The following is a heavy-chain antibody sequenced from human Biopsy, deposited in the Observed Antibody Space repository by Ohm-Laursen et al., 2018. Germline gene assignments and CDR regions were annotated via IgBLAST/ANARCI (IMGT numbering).Heavy chain of an antibody. V-gene: IGHV1-18*04. CDR3: ARDPGYDFWSGSDPFDI. Sequence: GSSVKVSCKASGYTFTAYGISWVRQAPGQGLEWMGWISTYNDDTNIAQKFQGRVSVTTDTSTRTAYMELSSLRSGDTAIYFCARDPGYDFWSGSDPFDIWGQGTLVTVS. CDR1: GYTFTAYG. CDR2: ISTYNDDT. J-gene: IGHJ3*02. D-gene: IGHD3-3*01.